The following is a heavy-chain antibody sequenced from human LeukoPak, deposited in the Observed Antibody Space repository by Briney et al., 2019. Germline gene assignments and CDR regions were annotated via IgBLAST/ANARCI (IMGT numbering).Heavy chain of an antibody. Sequence: SVKVSCKASGYTFTNYAISWVRQAPGQGLEWMGRIIPILGIANYAQKFQGRVTITADKSTSTAYMELSSLRSEDTAVYYCARPLYYYYYGMDVWGQGTTVTVSS. J-gene: IGHJ6*02. CDR1: GYTFTNYA. CDR2: IIPILGIA. V-gene: IGHV1-69*04. CDR3: ARPLYYYYYGMDV.